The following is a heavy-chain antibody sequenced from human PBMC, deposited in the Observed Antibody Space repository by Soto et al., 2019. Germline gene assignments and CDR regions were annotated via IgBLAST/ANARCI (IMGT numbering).Heavy chain of an antibody. CDR2: INSDGSST. V-gene: IGHV3-74*01. Sequence: PGGSLRLSCAASGFTFSSYWMHWVRHAPGKGLVWVSRINSDGSSTSYADSVKGRFTISRDNAKNTLYLQMNSLRAEDTAVYYSARASSGYYSPYFDPWGQGTLVTVSS. CDR1: GFTFSSYW. CDR3: ARASSGYYSPYFDP. J-gene: IGHJ5*02. D-gene: IGHD3-22*01.